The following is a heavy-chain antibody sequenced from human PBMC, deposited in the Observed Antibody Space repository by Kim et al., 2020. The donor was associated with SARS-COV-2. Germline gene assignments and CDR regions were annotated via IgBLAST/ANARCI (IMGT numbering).Heavy chain of an antibody. Sequence: ANYAQKCRGGVTITADESTSTAYMELSSLRSEDTAVYYCASPTGYLAFDIWGQGTMVTVSS. D-gene: IGHD6-13*01. CDR2: A. V-gene: IGHV1-69*01. J-gene: IGHJ3*02. CDR3: ASPTGYLAFDI.